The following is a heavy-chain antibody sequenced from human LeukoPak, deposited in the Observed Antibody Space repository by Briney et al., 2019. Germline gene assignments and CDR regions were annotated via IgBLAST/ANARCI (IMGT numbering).Heavy chain of an antibody. CDR1: GYMFTSYW. J-gene: IGHJ4*01. CDR3: ARHPDLTTFDY. V-gene: IGHV5-10-1*01. CDR2: IDPADSYT. D-gene: IGHD3-9*01. Sequence: GESLKISCKGSGYMFTSYWISWVRQMPGKGLEWMGRIDPADSYTNYSPSFQGHVTISADTSINTAYLQWSSLQASDTAIYYCARHPDLTTFDYWGHGTLVTASS.